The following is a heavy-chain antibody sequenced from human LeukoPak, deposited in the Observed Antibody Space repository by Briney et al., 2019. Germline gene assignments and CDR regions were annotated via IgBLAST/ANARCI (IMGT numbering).Heavy chain of an antibody. D-gene: IGHD6-19*01. J-gene: IGHJ4*02. CDR3: VGGSGWLFDY. Sequence: GSLRLSSAASGFTFSSYWMFWVRQPPGKGLEWVATIKKDGSEKDYADSVKGRFTISRDNAENSLSLQMNSLRADDTATYYCVGGSGWLFDYWGQGTLVTVSS. CDR2: IKKDGSEK. CDR1: GFTFSSYW. V-gene: IGHV3-7*01.